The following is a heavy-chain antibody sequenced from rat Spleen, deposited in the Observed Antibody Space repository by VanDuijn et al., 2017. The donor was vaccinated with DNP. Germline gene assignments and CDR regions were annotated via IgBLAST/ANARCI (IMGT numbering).Heavy chain of an antibody. J-gene: IGHJ2*01. D-gene: IGHD1-2*01. V-gene: IGHV3-1*01. Sequence: EVQLQESGPGLVKPSQSLSLTCSVTSYSITTNYWGCIRKCPGNKMDWMAYISYSGITSYNPSLKSRISITRDTSKNQFFLQLNSVITEDTATYYCARSVYYYSSYIPFDHWGQGVMVTVSS. CDR2: ISYSGIT. CDR1: SYSITTNY. CDR3: ARSVYYYSSYIPFDH.